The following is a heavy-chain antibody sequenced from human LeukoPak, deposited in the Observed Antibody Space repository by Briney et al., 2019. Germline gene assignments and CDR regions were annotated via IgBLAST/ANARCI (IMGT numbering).Heavy chain of an antibody. J-gene: IGHJ4*02. CDR1: GFTFDDYA. CDR3: ARENSAPFDY. CDR2: ISWNSGSI. D-gene: IGHD2-15*01. Sequence: GGSLRLSXAASGFTFDDYAMHWVRQAPGKGLEWVSGISWNSGSIGYADSVKGRFTISRDNAKNSLYLQMNSLRAEDTAVYYCARENSAPFDYWGQGTLVSVSS. V-gene: IGHV3-9*01.